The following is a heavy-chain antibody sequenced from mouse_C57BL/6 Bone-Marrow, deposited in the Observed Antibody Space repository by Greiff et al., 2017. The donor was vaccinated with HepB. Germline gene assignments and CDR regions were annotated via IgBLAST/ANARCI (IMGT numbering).Heavy chain of an antibody. CDR1: GYTFNDYE. V-gene: IGHV1-15*01. CDR3: TSRYGSSPYYFDY. Sequence: VQLQQSGAELVRPGASVTLSCKASGYTFNDYEMHWVKQTPVHGLEWIGAIDPETGGTAYNQKFKGKAILTADKSSSTAYMEIRSLTSEDSAVYYCTSRYGSSPYYFDYWGQGTTLTVSS. J-gene: IGHJ2*01. D-gene: IGHD1-1*01. CDR2: IDPETGGT.